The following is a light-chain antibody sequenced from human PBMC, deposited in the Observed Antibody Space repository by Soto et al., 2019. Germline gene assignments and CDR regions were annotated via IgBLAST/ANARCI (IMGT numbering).Light chain of an antibody. CDR1: SSNIGSNY. J-gene: IGLJ3*02. V-gene: IGLV1-47*01. Sequence: QSVLTQPPSASGTPGQRVTISCSGSSSNIGSNYVYWYQQLPGTAPKLLIYRNNQRPSGVPHRFSGSKSGTSASLAISGLRSEDEADYYCAAWDDSLSGPWVFGGGTQLTVL. CDR2: RNN. CDR3: AAWDDSLSGPWV.